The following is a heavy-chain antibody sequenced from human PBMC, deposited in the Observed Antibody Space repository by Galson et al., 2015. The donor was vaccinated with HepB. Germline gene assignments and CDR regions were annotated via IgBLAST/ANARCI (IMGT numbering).Heavy chain of an antibody. J-gene: IGHJ6*02. Sequence: SLRLSCAASGFTFSIAWMSWVRQAPGKGLEWVGRIKSKTDGETTDYAAPVKGRFTISRDDSENTLYLQMNSLKIEDTAVYYCTTVPNYDFWSRRDPQYYYYYGMDVWGQGTTVTVSS. CDR1: GFTFSIAW. V-gene: IGHV3-15*01. CDR3: TTVPNYDFWSRRDPQYYYYYGMDV. CDR2: IKSKTDGETT. D-gene: IGHD3-3*01.